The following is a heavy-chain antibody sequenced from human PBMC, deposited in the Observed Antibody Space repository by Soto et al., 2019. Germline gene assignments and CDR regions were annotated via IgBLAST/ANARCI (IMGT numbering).Heavy chain of an antibody. CDR3: ARWTRGACYY. CDR2: SRNEAHSYIT. CDR1: GFTFSDHY. Sequence: EVQLVESGGGLVRPGGSLRLSCAASGFTFSDHYMDWVRQAPGKGLEWVGRSRNEAHSYITEYAASVQGRFTISRDDSKNSLYLQINSLKREDTAVYYWARWTRGACYYWGQGTLVTVSS. J-gene: IGHJ4*02. V-gene: IGHV3-72*01. D-gene: IGHD3-10*01.